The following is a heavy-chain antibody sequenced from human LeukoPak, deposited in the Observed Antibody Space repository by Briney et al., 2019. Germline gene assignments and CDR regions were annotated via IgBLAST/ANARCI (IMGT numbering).Heavy chain of an antibody. CDR1: GGSISSGDYY. CDR3: ARVGGSGYYWGRYNWFDP. Sequence: SETLSLTCTVSGGSISSGDYYWSWIRQPPGKGLEWIGYIYYSGSTYYNPSLKSRVTISVDTSKNQFSLKLTSVTAADTAVYYCARVGGSGYYWGRYNWFDPWGQGTLVTVSS. D-gene: IGHD3-22*01. J-gene: IGHJ5*02. V-gene: IGHV4-30-4*01. CDR2: IYYSGST.